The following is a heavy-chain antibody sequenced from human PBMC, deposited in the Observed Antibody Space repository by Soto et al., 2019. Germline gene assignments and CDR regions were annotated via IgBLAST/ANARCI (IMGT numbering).Heavy chain of an antibody. V-gene: IGHV4-30-2*01. D-gene: IGHD6-6*01. CDR3: VHSSSSQARAFDI. Sequence: PPRKGLEWIGYIYHSGSTYYNPSLKSRVTISVDRSKNQFSLKLSSVTAADTAVYYCVHSSSSQARAFDISGQGTMVTVSS. CDR2: IYHSGST. J-gene: IGHJ3*02.